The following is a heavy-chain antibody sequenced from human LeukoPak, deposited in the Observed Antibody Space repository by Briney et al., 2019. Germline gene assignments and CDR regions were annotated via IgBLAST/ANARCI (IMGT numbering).Heavy chain of an antibody. Sequence: SETLSLSCTVSGGSISSGGYYWSWIRQHPGKGLEWIGYIYYSGSTYYNPSLKSRVTISVDTSKNQFSLKLSSVTAADTAVYYCASYASRAWFDPWGQGTLVTVST. CDR1: GGSISSGGYY. J-gene: IGHJ5*02. V-gene: IGHV4-31*03. CDR2: IYYSGST. CDR3: ASYASRAWFDP. D-gene: IGHD3-22*01.